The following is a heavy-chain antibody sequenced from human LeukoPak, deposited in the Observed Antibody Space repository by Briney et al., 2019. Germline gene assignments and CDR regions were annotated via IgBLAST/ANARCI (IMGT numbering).Heavy chain of an antibody. J-gene: IGHJ4*02. CDR2: INTDGSST. CDR3: ARIRSKQPAPDY. D-gene: IGHD6-13*01. V-gene: IGHV3-74*01. CDR1: GFTFSSYW. Sequence: GGSLRLSCAASGFTFSSYWMHWVRQAPGKGLVWVSRINTDGSSTSYADSVKGRFTISRDNAKNTLYLQMNSLRAEDTAVYYCARIRSKQPAPDYWGQGTLVTASS.